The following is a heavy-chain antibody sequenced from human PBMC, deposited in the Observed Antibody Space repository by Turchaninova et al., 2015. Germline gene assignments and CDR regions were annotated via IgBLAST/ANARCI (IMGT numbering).Heavy chain of an antibody. Sequence: WVRQAPGQRLEWMGWISAYNGNTKYAHRLQGRVTMSTDTSTSTAYMELRSLRPDDTAVDYCARGHDDYDGSETGEWLYWGQGTLVTVSS. D-gene: IGHD3-22*01. J-gene: IGHJ4*02. CDR3: ARGHDDYDGSETGEWLY. CDR2: ISAYNGNT. V-gene: IGHV1-18*01.